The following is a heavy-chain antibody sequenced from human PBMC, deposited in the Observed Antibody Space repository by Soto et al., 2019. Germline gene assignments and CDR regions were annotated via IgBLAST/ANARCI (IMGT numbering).Heavy chain of an antibody. CDR2: IIPILGIA. CDR1: GGTFSSYT. D-gene: IGHD6-19*01. V-gene: IGHV1-69*08. J-gene: IGHJ5*02. Sequence: QVQLVQSGAEVKKPGSSVKVSCKASGGTFSSYTISWVRQAPGQGLEWMGRIIPILGIANYAQKFQGRVTXXAXKXXSTAYMELSSLRSEDTAVYYCARDEDSSGWYVFDPWGQGTLVTVSS. CDR3: ARDEDSSGWYVFDP.